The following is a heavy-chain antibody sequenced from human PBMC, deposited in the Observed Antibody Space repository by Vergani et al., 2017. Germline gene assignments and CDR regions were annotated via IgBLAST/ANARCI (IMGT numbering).Heavy chain of an antibody. V-gene: IGHV4-59*11. CDR3: ASDTHSGQRADR. CDR1: FDSIRNLY. Sequence: QVQLQESGPGLVKSSETLSLTCSVSFDSIRNLYCNWVRQPPGKGLEWIGSIHYSEKTNYNPSLKTRVTISVDTSKNQFSLTVTSVTAADTAVHYCASDTHSGQRADRWGQGILVTVTS. D-gene: IGHD6-19*01. CDR2: IHYSEKT. J-gene: IGHJ5*02.